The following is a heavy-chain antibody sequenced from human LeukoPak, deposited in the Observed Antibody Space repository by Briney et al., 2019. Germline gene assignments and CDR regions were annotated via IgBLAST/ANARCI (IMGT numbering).Heavy chain of an antibody. CDR2: ISGSGIST. J-gene: IGHJ5*02. D-gene: IGHD3-10*01. CDR1: GFTFSSHG. CDR3: AKEGADLLWFGDNWFDP. Sequence: GGSLRLSCAASGFTFSSHGMSWVRQAPGKGLEWVSGISGSGISTYYAESVKGRFTISRDNSKNTGYLQMNSLRAEDTAVYYCAKEGADLLWFGDNWFDPWGQGTLVTVSS. V-gene: IGHV3-23*01.